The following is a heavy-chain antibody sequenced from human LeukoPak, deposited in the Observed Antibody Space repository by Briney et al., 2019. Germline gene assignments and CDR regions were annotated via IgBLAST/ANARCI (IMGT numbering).Heavy chain of an antibody. CDR2: INHSGST. CDR3: AREAVAGTGRVKSMAPRGKHAYGMDV. CDR1: GGSFSGYY. J-gene: IGHJ6*04. D-gene: IGHD6-19*01. Sequence: SETLSLTCAVYGGSFSGYYWSWIRQPPGKGLEWIGEINHSGSTNYNPSLKSRVPISVDTSKNQFSLKLSSVTAADTAVYYCAREAVAGTGRVKSMAPRGKHAYGMDVWGKGTTVTVSS. V-gene: IGHV4-34*01.